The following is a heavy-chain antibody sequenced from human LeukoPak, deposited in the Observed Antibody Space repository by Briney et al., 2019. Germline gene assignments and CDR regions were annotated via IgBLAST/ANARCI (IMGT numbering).Heavy chain of an antibody. CDR2: IYYSGNT. V-gene: IGHV4-59*01. CDR1: GGSIRSYY. CDR3: ARSGTLTGYLF. Sequence: SETLSLTCTVSGGSIRSYYWSWIRQAPGKGLEWIGYIYYSGNTNYNPSLQSRVTISVDTSKNQFSLKLSSVTAADTAVYYCARSGTLTGYLFWGQGTLVTVSS. J-gene: IGHJ4*02. D-gene: IGHD3-9*01.